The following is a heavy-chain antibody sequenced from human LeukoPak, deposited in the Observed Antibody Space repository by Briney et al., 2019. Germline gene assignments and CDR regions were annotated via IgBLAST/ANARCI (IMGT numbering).Heavy chain of an antibody. J-gene: IGHJ4*02. V-gene: IGHV1-2*02. CDR3: GRDRHWNQGNFDY. CDR2: INPNNGGT. Sequence: GASVKVSCKAFGYTITGYYIHWVRQAPGQGLEWMGWINPNNGGTNSAQKFQGRVTMTRETSIGTEYMELNRVTYDDTAVYYCGRDRHWNQGNFDYWGQGTLVTVSS. D-gene: IGHD1-1*01. CDR1: GYTITGYY.